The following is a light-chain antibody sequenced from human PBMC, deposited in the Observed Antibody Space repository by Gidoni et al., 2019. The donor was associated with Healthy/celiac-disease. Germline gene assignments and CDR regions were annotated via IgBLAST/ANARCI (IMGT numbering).Light chain of an antibody. Sequence: QSALTHPASVSGSPCQSITISCTGTSSDVGSYNLVSWYQQHPGKAPKLMIYEVSKRPSGVSNRFSGSKSGNTASLTISGLQAEDEADYYCCSYAGSSTLVFGGGTKLTVL. CDR3: CSYAGSSTLV. CDR2: EVS. V-gene: IGLV2-23*02. CDR1: SSDVGSYNL. J-gene: IGLJ3*02.